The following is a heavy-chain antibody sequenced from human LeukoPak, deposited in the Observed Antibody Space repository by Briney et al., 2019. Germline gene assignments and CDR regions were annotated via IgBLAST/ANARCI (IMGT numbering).Heavy chain of an antibody. Sequence: PSETLSLTCTVSCGSISSGDYYWSWIRQPPGKGLEWLGYIDYSRSTYYHRSPESRATISVETSKNQFSLTLSSVTAADTAVYYSAREDYYDSSGTLDYWGQGTLVTVSS. D-gene: IGHD3-22*01. V-gene: IGHV4-30-4*01. CDR1: CGSISSGDYY. CDR2: IDYSRST. CDR3: AREDYYDSSGTLDY. J-gene: IGHJ4*02.